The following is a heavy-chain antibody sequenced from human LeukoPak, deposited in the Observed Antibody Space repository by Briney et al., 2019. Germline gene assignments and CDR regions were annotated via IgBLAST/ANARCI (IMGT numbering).Heavy chain of an antibody. Sequence: GGSLKISCKGSGYSFTRYWIGWVRQMPGKGLEWMGIIYPGDSGTRYSPSFQGQVTISADKSISTAYLQWSSLRASDTAMYYCARLHRDGYYADAFDIWAQGTMVTVSS. CDR1: GYSFTRYW. CDR2: IYPGDSGT. CDR3: ARLHRDGYYADAFDI. V-gene: IGHV5-51*01. D-gene: IGHD3-3*01. J-gene: IGHJ3*02.